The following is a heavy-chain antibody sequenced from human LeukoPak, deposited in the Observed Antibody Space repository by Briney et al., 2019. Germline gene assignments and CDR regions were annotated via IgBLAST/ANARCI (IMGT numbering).Heavy chain of an antibody. Sequence: SETLSLTCTVSGVSVTTYYWSWIRQPAGKGLEWIGRIYTGGSTNYNPSLRSRVTMSLDTSKNQFSLKLTSVTAADTAVYYCARDLMYSSTWETFNWGQGTLVTVSS. CDR2: IYTGGST. V-gene: IGHV4-4*07. J-gene: IGHJ4*02. CDR1: GVSVTTYY. D-gene: IGHD6-13*01. CDR3: ARDLMYSSTWETFN.